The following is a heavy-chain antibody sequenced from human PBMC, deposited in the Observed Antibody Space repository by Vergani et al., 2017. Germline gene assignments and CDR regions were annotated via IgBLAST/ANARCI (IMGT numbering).Heavy chain of an antibody. CDR1: GGSISSSSYY. CDR2: IYYSGST. D-gene: IGHD6-13*01. Sequence: QLQLQESGPGLVKPSETLSLTCTVSGGSISSSSYYWGWIRQPPGKGLEWIGSIYYSGSTYYNPSLKSRVTISVDTSKNQFSLKLSSVTAADTAVYYCARLKFLWDSSSWEFDYWGQGTLVTVSS. V-gene: IGHV4-39*01. CDR3: ARLKFLWDSSSWEFDY. J-gene: IGHJ4*02.